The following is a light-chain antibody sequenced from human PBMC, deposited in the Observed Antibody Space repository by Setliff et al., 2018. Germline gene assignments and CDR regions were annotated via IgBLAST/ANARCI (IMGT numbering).Light chain of an antibody. J-gene: IGLJ1*01. CDR2: VNT. V-gene: IGLV1-40*01. CDR3: QSFDSSLSGPYV. CDR1: SSNIGGGFN. Sequence: QFVLTQPPSVSGAPGQTVTISCTGSSSNIGGGFNVHWYQHLPGRAPRLLIYVNTNRPSGVPDRFSASKSGTSASLAISGLQAEDEADYYCQSFDSSLSGPYVFGTGTKVTVL.